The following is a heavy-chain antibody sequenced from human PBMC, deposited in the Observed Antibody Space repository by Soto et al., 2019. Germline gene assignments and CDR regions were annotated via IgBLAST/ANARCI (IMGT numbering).Heavy chain of an antibody. V-gene: IGHV3-30*18. CDR3: AKDYGPKAPYPYSNTHTDF. CDR1: GFSFSSYG. J-gene: IGHJ4*02. D-gene: IGHD6-13*01. Sequence: QRQLVDSGGGVVQPGRSLRLSCEASGFSFSSYGMHWVRQAPGKGLEWVAVISDDGTFKDYADSVKGRFTISRDNSENTLFLQMNSVGPNDTAVYYCAKDYGPKAPYPYSNTHTDFWGLGTRVTVSS. CDR2: ISDDGTFK.